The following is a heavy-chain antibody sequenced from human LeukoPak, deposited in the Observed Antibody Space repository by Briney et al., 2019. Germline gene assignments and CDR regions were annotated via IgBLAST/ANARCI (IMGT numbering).Heavy chain of an antibody. V-gene: IGHV3-30*03. D-gene: IGHD3-22*01. CDR2: ISYDGSNK. J-gene: IGHJ5*02. CDR3: ARDPLDSSGLMNWFDP. Sequence: PGGSLRLSCAASGFTFSSYGMHWVRQAPGKGLEWVAVISYDGSNKYYADSVKGRFTISRDNSKNTLYLQMNSLRAEDTAVYYCARDPLDSSGLMNWFDPWGQGTLVTVSS. CDR1: GFTFSSYG.